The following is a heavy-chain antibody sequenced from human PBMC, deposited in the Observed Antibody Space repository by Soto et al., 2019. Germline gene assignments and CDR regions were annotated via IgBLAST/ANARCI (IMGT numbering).Heavy chain of an antibody. CDR3: ARDIYVAAAGTSYYYYYYGMDV. CDR2: ISAYNGNT. Sequence: ASVKVSCKASGYTFTSYGISWVRQAPGQGLEWMGWISAYNGNTNYAQKLQGRVTMTTDTSTSTAYMELRSLRSDDTAVYYCARDIYVAAAGTSYYYYYYGMDVWGQGTTVTVS. D-gene: IGHD6-13*01. V-gene: IGHV1-18*01. CDR1: GYTFTSYG. J-gene: IGHJ6*02.